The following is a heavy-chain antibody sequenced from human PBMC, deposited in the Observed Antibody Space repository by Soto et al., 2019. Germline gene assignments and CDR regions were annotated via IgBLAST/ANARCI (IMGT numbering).Heavy chain of an antibody. J-gene: IGHJ4*02. CDR1: GFTFSSYG. Sequence: QVQLVESGGGVVQPGRSLRLSCAASGFTFSSYGMHWVRQAPGKGLEWVAVIWYDGSNKYYADSVKGRFTISRDNSKNTLYLQISSLRAEDTAVYYCARDRYSSGYLPYFDYWGQGTLVTVSS. D-gene: IGHD3-22*01. CDR3: ARDRYSSGYLPYFDY. V-gene: IGHV3-33*01. CDR2: IWYDGSNK.